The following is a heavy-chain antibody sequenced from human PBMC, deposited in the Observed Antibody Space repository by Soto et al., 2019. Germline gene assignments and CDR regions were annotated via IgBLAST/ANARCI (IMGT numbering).Heavy chain of an antibody. D-gene: IGHD4-17*01. CDR2: ISGSGGST. J-gene: IGHJ5*02. CDR3: AKSPIKYGDYVTHNWFDP. V-gene: IGHV3-23*01. Sequence: GGSLRLSCAASGFTFSSYAMSWVRQAPGKGLEWVSAISGSGGSTYYAVSVKGRFTISRDNSKNTLYLQMNSLRAEDTAVYYCAKSPIKYGDYVTHNWFDPWGQGTLVTVSS. CDR1: GFTFSSYA.